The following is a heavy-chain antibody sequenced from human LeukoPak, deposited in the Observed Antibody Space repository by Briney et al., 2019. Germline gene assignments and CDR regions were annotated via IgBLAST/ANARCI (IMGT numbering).Heavy chain of an antibody. Sequence: PGGSPRLSCAASGLTLGSYTMNGGPAAPGERLEWVSSISSSSSYIYYADSVKGRFTISRDNAKNSLYLQMNSLRAEDTAVYYCARSLYGVNYGDAFDIWGQGTMVTVSS. CDR3: ARSLYGVNYGDAFDI. CDR2: ISSSSSYI. CDR1: GLTLGSYT. V-gene: IGHV3-21*01. J-gene: IGHJ3*02. D-gene: IGHD4-23*01.